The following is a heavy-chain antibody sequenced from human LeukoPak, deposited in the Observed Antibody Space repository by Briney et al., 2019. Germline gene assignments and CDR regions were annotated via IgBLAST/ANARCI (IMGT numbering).Heavy chain of an antibody. Sequence: GTLSLTCAVSGGSISSSNWWSWVRQAPGKGLEWVSVISAGGGSTYYADSVKGRFTISRDSSKNTLYLQMNSLRAEDTAVYYCAKRVVVAATTYHFDYWGQGTLVTVSS. CDR3: AKRVVVAATTYHFDY. CDR2: ISAGGGST. D-gene: IGHD2-15*01. J-gene: IGHJ4*02. CDR1: GGSISSSN. V-gene: IGHV3-23*01.